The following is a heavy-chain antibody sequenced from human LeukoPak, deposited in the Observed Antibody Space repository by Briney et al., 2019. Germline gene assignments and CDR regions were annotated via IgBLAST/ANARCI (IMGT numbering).Heavy chain of an antibody. J-gene: IGHJ5*02. D-gene: IGHD3-3*01. CDR1: GGTFSSYA. V-gene: IGHV1-69*04. CDR2: IIPILGIA. CDR3: ATLARITIFGVVIIYNWFDP. Sequence: ASVKVSCKASGGTFSSYAISWVRQAPGQGLEWMGRIIPILGIANYAQKFQGRVTMTEDTSTDTAYMELSSLRSEDTAVYYCATLARITIFGVVIIYNWFDPWGQGTLVTVSS.